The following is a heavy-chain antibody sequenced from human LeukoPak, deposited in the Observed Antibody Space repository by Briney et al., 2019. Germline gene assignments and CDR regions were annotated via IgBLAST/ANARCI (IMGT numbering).Heavy chain of an antibody. CDR2: IGGSSGKI. J-gene: IGHJ5*02. V-gene: IGHV3-23*01. Sequence: PGGSLRLSCAASGFTFSSYSMNWVRQAPGKGLEWVSGIGGSSGKIFYADSVKGRFTISRDNSKNTLYLQMNTLRAEDTAVYFCAKQPYQYVSGSPSWLDPWGQGTLVTVSS. CDR3: AKQPYQYVSGSPSWLDP. D-gene: IGHD3-10*01. CDR1: GFTFSSYS.